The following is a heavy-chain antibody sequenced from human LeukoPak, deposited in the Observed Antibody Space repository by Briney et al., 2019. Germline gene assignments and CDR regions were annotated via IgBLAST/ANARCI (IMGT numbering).Heavy chain of an antibody. CDR3: ARDRVGATESYYYYYMDV. CDR2: IYYSGST. Sequence: SETPSLTCTVSGGSISSYYWSWIRQPPGKGLEWIGYIYYSGSTNYNPSLKSRVTISADTSKNQFSLKLSSVTAADTAVYYCARDRVGATESYYYYYMDVWGKGTTVTVSS. CDR1: GGSISSYY. V-gene: IGHV4-59*01. J-gene: IGHJ6*03. D-gene: IGHD1-26*01.